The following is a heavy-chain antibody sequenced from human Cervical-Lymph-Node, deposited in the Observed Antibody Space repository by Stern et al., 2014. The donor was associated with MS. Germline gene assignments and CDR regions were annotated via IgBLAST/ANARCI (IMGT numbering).Heavy chain of an antibody. Sequence: VQLVESGGGVVQPGRSLTLSCVASGFTFSTYAMHWVRQAPGKGLEWVAIISYDGSTKYYADSVKGRFTISRDNSKNTLFLQMNSLRDEDSALYYCAGAPLWWLRDYWGQGTLVTVSS. CDR2: ISYDGSTK. J-gene: IGHJ4*02. V-gene: IGHV3-30-3*01. D-gene: IGHD4/OR15-4a*01. CDR3: AGAPLWWLRDY. CDR1: GFTFSTYA.